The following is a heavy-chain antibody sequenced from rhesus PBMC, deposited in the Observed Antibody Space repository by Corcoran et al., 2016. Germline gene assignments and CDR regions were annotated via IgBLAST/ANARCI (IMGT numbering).Heavy chain of an antibody. CDR3: ARVGRYCTGSGCYARPFDY. D-gene: IGHD2-21*01. Sequence: QLQLQESGPGLVKPSETLSLTCAVSGGSISSNYWSWIRQPPGKGLEWIGRISGSGGTTEYNPSPKSRVPISTDTPKNQFSLKLSAVTAADTAVYYCARVGRYCTGSGCYARPFDYWGQGVLVTVSS. CDR2: ISGSGGTT. CDR1: GGSISSNY. V-gene: IGHV4-173*01. J-gene: IGHJ4*01.